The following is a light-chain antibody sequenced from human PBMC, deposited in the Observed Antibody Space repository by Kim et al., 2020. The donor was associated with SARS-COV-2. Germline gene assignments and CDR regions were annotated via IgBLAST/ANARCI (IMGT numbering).Light chain of an antibody. CDR1: SSDIGNYNL. CDR3: CSYAGTWV. CDR2: EVI. Sequence: SPGQSITISCTGTSSDIGNYNLVSWYQQHPGKAPELVIYEVIKRPSGVSNRFSGSKSGNTASLTISGLQAEDEADYYCCSYAGTWVFGGGTKVTVL. J-gene: IGLJ3*02. V-gene: IGLV2-23*02.